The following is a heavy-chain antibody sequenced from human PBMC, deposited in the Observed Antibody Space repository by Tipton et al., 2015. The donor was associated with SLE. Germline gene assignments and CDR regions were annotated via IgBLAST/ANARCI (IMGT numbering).Heavy chain of an antibody. D-gene: IGHD3-10*01. V-gene: IGHV4-38-2*02. Sequence: LRLSCAVSGCSISSGYYWGWIRQPPGKGLEWIGSIYHSGSTHYNPSLKSRVTISVDTSKNQFSLNLSSVTAADTAVYYCARDGDGGSGSYDAFDIWGQGTMVTVSS. CDR2: IYHSGST. CDR3: ARDGDGGSGSYDAFDI. J-gene: IGHJ3*02. CDR1: GCSISSGYY.